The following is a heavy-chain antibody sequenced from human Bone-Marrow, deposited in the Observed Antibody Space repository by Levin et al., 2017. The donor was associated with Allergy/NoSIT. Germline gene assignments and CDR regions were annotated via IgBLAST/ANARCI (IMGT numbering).Heavy chain of an antibody. V-gene: IGHV3-9*01. CDR1: GFTFQNYA. D-gene: IGHD1-14*01. CDR2: ISWDSGTI. J-gene: IGHJ3*01. Sequence: SLKISCAASGFTFQNYAMHWVRQAPGKGLEWVSSISWDSGTIGYADSVRGRFTISRDNSKKSLFVQMNSLRREDTALYYCTKDKGTGANGAFDVWGQGTMVTVSS. CDR3: TKDKGTGANGAFDV.